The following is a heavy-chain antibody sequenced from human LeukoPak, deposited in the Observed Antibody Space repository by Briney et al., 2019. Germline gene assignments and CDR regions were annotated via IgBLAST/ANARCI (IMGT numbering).Heavy chain of an antibody. D-gene: IGHD3-22*01. CDR1: GDSISSGDYY. CDR3: ARGPYKYDGSGAFDI. V-gene: IGHV4-61*02. CDR2: IYTSGST. Sequence: SETLSLTCTVYGDSISSGDYYWSWIRQPAGKGLEWIGRIYTSGSTNYNPSLKSRVTISVDTSKNQFSLKLTSVTAADTAVYYCARGPYKYDGSGAFDIWGQGTMVTVSS. J-gene: IGHJ3*02.